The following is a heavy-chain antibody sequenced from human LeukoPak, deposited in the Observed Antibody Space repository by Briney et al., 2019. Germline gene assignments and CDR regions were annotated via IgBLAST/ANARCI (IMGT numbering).Heavy chain of an antibody. J-gene: IGHJ5*02. D-gene: IGHD2-15*01. CDR2: IWYDGTNK. V-gene: IGHV3-33*06. CDR3: AKDGSGGGWKWFDP. CDR1: GFTFTSYG. Sequence: GGSLRLSCAASGFTFTSYGFHWVRQAPGEGLEWVAVIWYDGTNKYYADSVKGRSIISRDNSKNTLYLQMNSLRAEDTAVYYCAKDGSGGGWKWFDPWGQGTLVTVSS.